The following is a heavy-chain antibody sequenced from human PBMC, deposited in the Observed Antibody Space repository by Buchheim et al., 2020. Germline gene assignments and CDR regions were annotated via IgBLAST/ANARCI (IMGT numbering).Heavy chain of an antibody. CDR2: ISNGGSNK. Sequence: QVQLVESGGGVVQPGRSLRLSCAASGFTFRNYGMHWVRQAPGKGLEWVAVISNGGSNKYYGDSVRGRFTISRDNSKNTLYLQMNSLRAEDTAVYYCAKDQSHYDILTGYSDWGQGTL. V-gene: IGHV3-30*18. D-gene: IGHD3-9*01. J-gene: IGHJ4*02. CDR3: AKDQSHYDILTGYSD. CDR1: GFTFRNYG.